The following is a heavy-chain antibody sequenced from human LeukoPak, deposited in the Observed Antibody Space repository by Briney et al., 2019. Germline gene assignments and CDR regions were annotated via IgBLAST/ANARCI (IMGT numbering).Heavy chain of an antibody. CDR2: INHSASI. CDR3: ARIRLWLGAFNGFDI. D-gene: IGHD3-10*01. J-gene: IGHJ3*02. CDR1: GGSFSNYY. V-gene: IGHV4-34*01. Sequence: SETLSLTCAVYGGSFSNYYWSWIRQPPGKGLEWIGEINHSASINYNPSLKRRVTISVDTSKNQFSLKLSSVTAADTAVYYCARIRLWLGAFNGFDIWGQGTVVTVSS.